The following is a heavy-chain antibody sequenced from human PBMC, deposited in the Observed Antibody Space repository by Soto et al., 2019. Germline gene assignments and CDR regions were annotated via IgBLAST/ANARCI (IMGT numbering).Heavy chain of an antibody. V-gene: IGHV5-51*01. CDR2: IYPGDSDT. J-gene: IGHJ6*02. D-gene: IGHD2-2*01. Sequence: GESLKISCKGSGYSFTSYWIGWVRQMPGKGLEWMGIIYPGDSDTRYSPSFQGQVTISADKSISTAYLQWSSLKASDTVMYYCARQKLEYQLLSPYYYYGMDVWGQGTTVTVSS. CDR3: ARQKLEYQLLSPYYYYGMDV. CDR1: GYSFTSYW.